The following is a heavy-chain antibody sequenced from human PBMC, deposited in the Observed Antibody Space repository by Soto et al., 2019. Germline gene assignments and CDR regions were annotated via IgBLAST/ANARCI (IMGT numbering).Heavy chain of an antibody. D-gene: IGHD6-13*01. J-gene: IGHJ4*02. CDR1: GVTLSSYS. V-gene: IGHV3-21*01. Sequence: LGLSYAASGVTLSSYSMNWVRQAPGKGLEWVSSISSSSSYIYYADSVKDRFTISRDNAKNSLYLPMNSLRAEDTAVYYCARDPSAVPLGGSWYGVYFDSWGQGTLVTVSS. CDR2: ISSSSSYI. CDR3: ARDPSAVPLGGSWYGVYFDS.